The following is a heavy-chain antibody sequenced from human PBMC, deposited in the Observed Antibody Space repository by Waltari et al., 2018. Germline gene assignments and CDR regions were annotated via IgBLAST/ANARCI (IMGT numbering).Heavy chain of an antibody. Sequence: QVQLVQSGAEVKKPGSSVKVSCRASGGTFSSYAISWVRQAPGQGLEWMGGIIPIFGTANYAQKFQGRVTITADESTSTAYMELSSLRSEDTAVYYCARVDTIFGVATYFDYWGQGTLVTVSS. CDR1: GGTFSSYA. V-gene: IGHV1-69*12. CDR3: ARVDTIFGVATYFDY. D-gene: IGHD3-3*01. J-gene: IGHJ4*02. CDR2: IIPIFGTA.